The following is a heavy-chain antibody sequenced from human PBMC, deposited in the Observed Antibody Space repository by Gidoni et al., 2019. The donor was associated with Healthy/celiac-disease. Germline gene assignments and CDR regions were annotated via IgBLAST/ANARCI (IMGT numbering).Heavy chain of an antibody. V-gene: IGHV3-23*01. CDR2: SSGSGGST. D-gene: IGHD2-15*01. Sequence: EVQLLESVGGLVQPGGSLRLSCSASGFTFSSYAMSWVRQAAGKGLEWVSDSSGSGGSTYYADSVKGRFTISRDNSKNTLYMQMNSLRAEDTAVYYCAKDSRRVVVVVAAGDNDAFDIWGQGTMVTVSS. CDR3: AKDSRRVVVVVAAGDNDAFDI. CDR1: GFTFSSYA. J-gene: IGHJ3*02.